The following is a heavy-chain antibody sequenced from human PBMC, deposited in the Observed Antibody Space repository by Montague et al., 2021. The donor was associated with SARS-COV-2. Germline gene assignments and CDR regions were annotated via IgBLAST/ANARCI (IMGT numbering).Heavy chain of an antibody. Sequence: SLRLSRAASGFTFSSYGMHWVRQAPGKGLEWVAVISYGGSNKYYADSVKGRFTISRDNSKNTLYLQMNSLRAEDTAVYYCAKDRRYYDFWSGYLGRPTRHYYYYGMDVWGQGATVTVSS. CDR3: AKDRRYYDFWSGYLGRPTRHYYYYGMDV. J-gene: IGHJ6*02. D-gene: IGHD3-3*01. CDR1: GFTFSSYG. V-gene: IGHV3-30*18. CDR2: ISYGGSNK.